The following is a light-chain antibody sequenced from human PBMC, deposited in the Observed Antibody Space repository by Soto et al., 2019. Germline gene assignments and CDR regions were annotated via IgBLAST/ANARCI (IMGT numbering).Light chain of an antibody. Sequence: DIVMTQSPDSLAVSLGERATINCKSSQRVLYSSNNKNYLAWYQQKPGQPPKLLIYWASTRASWVPDRFSGSGSGTDFPLTIRSMQAEDVAVYYCQQYYSTPRTFGQGTKVEIK. CDR3: QQYYSTPRT. CDR2: WAS. CDR1: QRVLYSSNNKNY. V-gene: IGKV4-1*01. J-gene: IGKJ1*01.